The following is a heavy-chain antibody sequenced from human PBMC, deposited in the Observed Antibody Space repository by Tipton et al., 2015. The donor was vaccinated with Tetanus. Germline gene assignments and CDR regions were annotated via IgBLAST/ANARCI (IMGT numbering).Heavy chain of an antibody. CDR1: GDSISSNY. J-gene: IGHJ4*02. Sequence: TLSLTCTVSGDSISSNYWSYIRQPPGKGLEWIGYIYYSGSTNYNSSLKSRVTISVDTSKNQFSLKLSSVTAADTAVYYCARGYNGYDILTAYPHYFDSWGQGTLVTVSS. CDR3: ARGYNGYDILTAYPHYFDS. D-gene: IGHD3-9*01. V-gene: IGHV4-59*01. CDR2: IYYSGST.